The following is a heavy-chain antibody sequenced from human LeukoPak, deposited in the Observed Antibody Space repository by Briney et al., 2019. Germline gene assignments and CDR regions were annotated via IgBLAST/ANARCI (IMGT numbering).Heavy chain of an antibody. Sequence: DPGGSLRLSCAASGFSVSDYYMNWIRQSPGKGLEWVSHISKKTAIEYADSVKGRFTISRDNANNLLLLQMDSLRPEDTGVYYCARGTYYSGSGPGSWFDPRGHGTPVTVSS. CDR3: ARGTYYSGSGPGSWFDP. CDR2: ISKKTAI. D-gene: IGHD3-10*01. CDR1: GFSVSDYY. J-gene: IGHJ5*02. V-gene: IGHV3-11*01.